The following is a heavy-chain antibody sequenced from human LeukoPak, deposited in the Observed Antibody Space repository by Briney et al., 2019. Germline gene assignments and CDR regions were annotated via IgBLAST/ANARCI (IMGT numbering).Heavy chain of an antibody. V-gene: IGHV3-11*01. CDR2: ISSSGSTI. CDR1: GFTFSDYY. D-gene: IGHD3-3*01. J-gene: IGHJ6*02. CDR3: ARNTGAGFWSGYSDYYYGMDV. Sequence: PGGSLRLSCAASGFTFSDYYMSWIRQAPGKGLEWVSYISSSGSTIYYADSVKGRFTISRDNAKNSLYLQMNSLRAEDTAVYYCARNTGAGFWSGYSDYYYGMDVWGQGTTVTVSS.